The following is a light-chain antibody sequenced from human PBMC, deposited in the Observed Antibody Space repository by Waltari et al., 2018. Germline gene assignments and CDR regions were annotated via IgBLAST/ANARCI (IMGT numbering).Light chain of an antibody. V-gene: IGLV2-14*03. CDR3: SSYISSSTLEL. CDR1: SSDVGGYNY. Sequence: QSALTQAASVSGSPGQSITISCTGSSSDVGGYNYVSCYQHHPGKAPKLIIYDVSNRPSGVSNRFPGSKSGNTASLTISGLQAEDEADYYCSSYISSSTLELFGGGTSLTVL. CDR2: DVS. J-gene: IGLJ2*01.